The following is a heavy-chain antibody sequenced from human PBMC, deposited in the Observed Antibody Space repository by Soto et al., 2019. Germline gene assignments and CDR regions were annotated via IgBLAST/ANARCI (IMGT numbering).Heavy chain of an antibody. J-gene: IGHJ4*02. CDR3: ARLVGVNHFDY. V-gene: IGHV4-34*01. Sequence: SETLSLTCAVYGGSFSGYYWSWIRQPPGKGLEWIGDIYYSGSTNYNPSLKSRVTISVDTSKNQFSLKLSSVTAADTAVYYCARLVGVNHFDYWGQGTLVTVSS. CDR1: GGSFSGYY. CDR2: IYYSGST. D-gene: IGHD3-22*01.